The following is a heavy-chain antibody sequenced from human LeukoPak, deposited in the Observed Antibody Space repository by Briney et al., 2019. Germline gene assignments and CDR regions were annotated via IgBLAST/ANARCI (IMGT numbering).Heavy chain of an antibody. J-gene: IGHJ4*02. Sequence: GGSLRLSCAASGFTFSSYAMSWVRQAPGKGLEWVSAFNGSGGSTYYADSVKGRFTISRDNSKNTLYLQMNSLRAEDTAVYYCAKDFPGSGSYYAYFDYWGQGTLVTVSS. CDR3: AKDFPGSGSYYAYFDY. D-gene: IGHD3-10*01. CDR2: FNGSGGST. CDR1: GFTFSSYA. V-gene: IGHV3-23*01.